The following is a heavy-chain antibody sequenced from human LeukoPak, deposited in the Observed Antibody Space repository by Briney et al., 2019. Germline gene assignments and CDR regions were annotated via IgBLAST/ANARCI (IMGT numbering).Heavy chain of an antibody. Sequence: GGSLRLSCAASGFTFSSYDMHWVRQAPGKGLEWVAVIWYDGSNKYYADSVKGRFTTSRDNSKNTLYLQMNSLRAEDTAVYYCARVHGSSWHHYFDYWGQGTLVTVSS. V-gene: IGHV3-33*01. J-gene: IGHJ4*02. CDR3: ARVHGSSWHHYFDY. CDR1: GFTFSSYD. D-gene: IGHD6-13*01. CDR2: IWYDGSNK.